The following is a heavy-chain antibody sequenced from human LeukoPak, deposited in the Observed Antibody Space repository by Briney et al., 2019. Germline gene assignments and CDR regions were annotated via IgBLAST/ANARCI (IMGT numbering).Heavy chain of an antibody. Sequence: SETLSLTCTVSGGSISSYYWSWIRQPPGKGLGWIGYIYYSGSTNYNPSLKSRVTISVDTSKNQFSLKLSSVTAADTAVYYCARFSRAESYLDYWGQGTLVTVSS. CDR2: IYYSGST. CDR1: GGSISSYY. CDR3: ARFSRAESYLDY. V-gene: IGHV4-59*08. J-gene: IGHJ4*02. D-gene: IGHD3-10*01.